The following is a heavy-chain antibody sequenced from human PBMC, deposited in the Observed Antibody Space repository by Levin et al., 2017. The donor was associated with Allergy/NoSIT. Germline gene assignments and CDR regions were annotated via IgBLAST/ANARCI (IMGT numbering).Heavy chain of an antibody. J-gene: IGHJ6*02. V-gene: IGHV4-39*02. CDR1: GGSIRSSSYY. CDR3: AGFCTSTKCSDNYYYGMDV. Sequence: SQTLSLTCTVSGGSIRSSSYYWGWIRQSPGKGLEWMGSIYFSGSTYYNPSLNNRITISADMSKNVFSLRLNSVTAADTAVYYCAGFCTSTKCSDNYYYGMDVWGQGTAVTVSS. CDR2: IYFSGST. D-gene: IGHD2-2*01.